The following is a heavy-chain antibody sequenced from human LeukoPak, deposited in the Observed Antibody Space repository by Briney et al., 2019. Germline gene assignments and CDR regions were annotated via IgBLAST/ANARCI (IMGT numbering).Heavy chain of an antibody. V-gene: IGHV1-69*06. CDR3: ALAYSSSWSFDY. CDR2: IIPIFGTA. Sequence: ASVKVSCKASGGTFSSYAISWVRQAPGQGLEWMGGIIPIFGTANYAQKFQGRVTMTEDTSTDTAYMELSSLRSEDTAVYYCALAYSSSWSFDYWGQGTLVTVSS. CDR1: GGTFSSYA. J-gene: IGHJ4*02. D-gene: IGHD6-13*01.